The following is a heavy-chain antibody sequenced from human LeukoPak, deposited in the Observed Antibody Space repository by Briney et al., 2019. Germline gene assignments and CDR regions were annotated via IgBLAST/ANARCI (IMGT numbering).Heavy chain of an antibody. V-gene: IGHV3-23*01. D-gene: IGHD4-17*01. CDR1: GFTFSSYA. Sequence: PGGSLRLSCAASGFTFSSYAMSWVRQAPGKGLEWVSAISGSGGSTYYADSVKGRFTISRDNSKNTLYLQMNSLRAEDTAVYYCARETRVVFYGDYKEYYFDYWGQGTLVTVSS. CDR2: ISGSGGST. J-gene: IGHJ4*02. CDR3: ARETRVVFYGDYKEYYFDY.